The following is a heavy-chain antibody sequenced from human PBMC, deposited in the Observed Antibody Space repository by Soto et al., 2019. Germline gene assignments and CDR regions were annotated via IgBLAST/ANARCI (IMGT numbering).Heavy chain of an antibody. Sequence: GGSLRLSCAAAGFRFTRDWISWVRQAPGEGLQWVATIKPDGSEKYYLDAVKGRFTTSRDNAENSLYLQMNSLRPEDTALYYCVRSKGGYSYGTPFDYWGQGTLVTVSS. CDR3: VRSKGGYSYGTPFDY. D-gene: IGHD5-18*01. CDR2: IKPDGSEK. V-gene: IGHV3-7*03. J-gene: IGHJ4*02. CDR1: GFRFTRDW.